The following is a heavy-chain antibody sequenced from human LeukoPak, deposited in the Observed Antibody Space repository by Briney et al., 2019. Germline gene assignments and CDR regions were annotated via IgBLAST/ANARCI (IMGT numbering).Heavy chain of an antibody. J-gene: IGHJ4*02. CDR3: ARYPGRYYDSSGYDY. CDR2: IRSNGGST. Sequence: GGSLRLSCAASGFTFSSYAMHWVRQAPGKGLEYVSAIRSNGGSTYYANSVKGRFTISRDNSKNTLYLQMGSLRAEDMAVYYCARYPGRYYDSSGYDYWGQGTLVTVSS. CDR1: GFTFSSYA. D-gene: IGHD3-22*01. V-gene: IGHV3-64*01.